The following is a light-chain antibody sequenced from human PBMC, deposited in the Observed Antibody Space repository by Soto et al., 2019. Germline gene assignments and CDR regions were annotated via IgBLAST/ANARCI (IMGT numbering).Light chain of an antibody. Sequence: DIQMTQSPSTLAASVGDRVTITCRASQTASHWLAWYQQKPGKVPKLLIYKASSLESGVPSRFSGSGFGTEFTLTITNLQPDDFATYYCQQYNFFWTFGQGTKVE. V-gene: IGKV1-5*03. CDR3: QQYNFFWT. J-gene: IGKJ1*01. CDR1: QTASHW. CDR2: KAS.